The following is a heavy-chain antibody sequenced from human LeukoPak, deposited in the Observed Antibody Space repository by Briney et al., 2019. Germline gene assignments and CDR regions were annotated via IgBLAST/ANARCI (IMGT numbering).Heavy chain of an antibody. Sequence: PSETLSLTCTVSGGSISSSSYYWGWIRQPPGKGLEWIGTIYYSGRTYYNPSLKSRVTISVDTSKNQFSLKLSSVTAADTAVYYCAGDSKQRLDYWGLGTLVTVSS. CDR3: AGDSKQRLDY. CDR2: IYYSGRT. V-gene: IGHV4-39*07. CDR1: GGSISSSSYY. D-gene: IGHD1-1*01. J-gene: IGHJ4*02.